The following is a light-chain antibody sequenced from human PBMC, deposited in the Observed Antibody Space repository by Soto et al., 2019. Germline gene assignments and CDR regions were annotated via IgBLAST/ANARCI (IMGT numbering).Light chain of an antibody. Sequence: EIVMTQSPATLSVSPGERATLSCRASQSVSTNLAWYQQKPGQAPRLLIYGASTRATGIPARFSGGGSGTEFTLTISRLQSEDFAVYYCQHYNNWPPWTFGQGTKVEIK. CDR2: GAS. CDR1: QSVSTN. CDR3: QHYNNWPPWT. V-gene: IGKV3-15*01. J-gene: IGKJ1*01.